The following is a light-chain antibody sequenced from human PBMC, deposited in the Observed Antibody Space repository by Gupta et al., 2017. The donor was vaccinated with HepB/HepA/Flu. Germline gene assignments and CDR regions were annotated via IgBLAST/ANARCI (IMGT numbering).Light chain of an antibody. CDR2: GKN. V-gene: IGLV3-19*01. CDR3: NSRDSSRNHVI. CDR1: SLRSYY. J-gene: IGLJ2*01. Sequence: SSELTQDLAVSVALGQTVRITCQGDSLRSYYATWYQQKPGQAPVLVIYGKNNRPSGIPDRFSGSSSGNTASLTITGAQAEDEADYYCNSRDSSRNHVIFGGGTKLTVL.